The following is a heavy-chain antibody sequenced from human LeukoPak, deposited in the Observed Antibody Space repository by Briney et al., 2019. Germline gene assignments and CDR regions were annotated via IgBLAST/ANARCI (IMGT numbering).Heavy chain of an antibody. J-gene: IGHJ4*02. D-gene: IGHD1-1*01. Sequence: GASVKVSCKASGYTFTSYGISWVRQAPGQGREWMGWISAYNGNTNYAQKLQGRVTMTTDTSTSTAYMELRSLRSDDTAVYYCARDRGYNWNDGFDHWGQGTLVTVSS. CDR2: ISAYNGNT. V-gene: IGHV1-18*01. CDR1: GYTFTSYG. CDR3: ARDRGYNWNDGFDH.